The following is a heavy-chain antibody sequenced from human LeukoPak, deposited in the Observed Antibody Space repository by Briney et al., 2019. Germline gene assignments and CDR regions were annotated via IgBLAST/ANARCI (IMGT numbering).Heavy chain of an antibody. CDR1: GGTFSSYA. J-gene: IGHJ6*02. CDR3: ARVSGYSYGYNYGMDV. V-gene: IGHV1-69*13. Sequence: ASVKVSCKASGGTFSSYAISWVRQAPGQGLEWMGGIIPIFGTANYAQKFQGRVTITADESTSTAYMELSSLRSEDTAVYYCARVSGYSYGYNYGMDVWGQGTTVTVSS. D-gene: IGHD5-18*01. CDR2: IIPIFGTA.